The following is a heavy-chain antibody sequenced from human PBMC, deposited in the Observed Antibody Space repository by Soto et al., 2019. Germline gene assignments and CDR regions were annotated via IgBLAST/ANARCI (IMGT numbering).Heavy chain of an antibody. CDR2: ISRSGSTI. CDR3: GRDPELWDENVATRPSIYYYGMDV. CDR1: GFTFSNHY. J-gene: IGHJ6*02. V-gene: IGHV3-11*04. Sequence: QMQLVESGGGLVEPGGSLRLSCEASGFTFSNHYMSWIRQAPGKGLEWVSYISRSGSTIYYADSVRGRFTISRDNSKTSLYLQMDSLRAEDTAMYYCGRDPELWDENVATRPSIYYYGMDVWGQGTTVNVSS. D-gene: IGHD3-16*01.